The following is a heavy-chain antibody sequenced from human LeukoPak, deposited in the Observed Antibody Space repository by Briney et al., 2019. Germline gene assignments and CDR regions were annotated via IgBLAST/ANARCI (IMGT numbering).Heavy chain of an antibody. CDR2: IYPGDSET. D-gene: IGHD5-12*01. CDR3: ARHLVYIGPCPGF. V-gene: IGHV5-51*01. CDR1: GYTFSNYW. Sequence: GASPKISCKGSGYTFSNYWIGWVRQMPGKGLEWMGIIYPGDSETRYSPSYQGHVTISADKSTNTAYLQWSSLKASDTAMYYCARHLVYIGPCPGFWGQVTLVTAAS. J-gene: IGHJ4*02.